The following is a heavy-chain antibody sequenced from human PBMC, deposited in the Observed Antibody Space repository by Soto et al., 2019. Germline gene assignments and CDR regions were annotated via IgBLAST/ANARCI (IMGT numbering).Heavy chain of an antibody. CDR3: ARDRRFGDQGSYYYGMDV. J-gene: IGHJ6*02. CDR2: ISSSSSYI. Sequence: KTGGSLRLSCAASGFTFSSYSMNWVRQAPGKGLEWVSSISSSSSYIYYADSVKGRFTISRDNAKNSLYLQMNSLRAEDTAVYYCARDRRFGDQGSYYYGMDVWGQGTTVTVSS. V-gene: IGHV3-21*01. CDR1: GFTFSSYS. D-gene: IGHD3-10*01.